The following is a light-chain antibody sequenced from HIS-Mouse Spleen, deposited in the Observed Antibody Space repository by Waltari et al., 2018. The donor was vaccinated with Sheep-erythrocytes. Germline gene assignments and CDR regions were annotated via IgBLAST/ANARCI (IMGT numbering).Light chain of an antibody. CDR3: QQANSFPYT. CDR2: AAS. J-gene: IGKJ2*01. V-gene: IGKV1-12*01. CDR1: PGISSW. Sequence: DIQMTQSPSSVSASVGDRVTITCRASPGISSWLAWYQQKPGKAPKLLIYAASSLQSGVPSRFSGSGSGTDFTLTISRLQAEDFATYYCQQANSFPYTFGQGTKLEIK.